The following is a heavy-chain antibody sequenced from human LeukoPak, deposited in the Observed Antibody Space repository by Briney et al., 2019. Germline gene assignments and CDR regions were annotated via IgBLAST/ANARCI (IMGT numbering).Heavy chain of an antibody. D-gene: IGHD6-6*01. CDR3: ATFIAARNYYYMDV. CDR2: IYTSGST. CDR1: GGSISSGSYY. Sequence: SQTLSLTCTVSGGSISSGSYYWSWIRQPAGKGLEWIGRIYTSGSTNYNPSLKSRVTISVDTSKNQFSLKLSSVTAADTAVYYCATFIAARNYYYMDVWGKGTTVTVSS. V-gene: IGHV4-61*02. J-gene: IGHJ6*03.